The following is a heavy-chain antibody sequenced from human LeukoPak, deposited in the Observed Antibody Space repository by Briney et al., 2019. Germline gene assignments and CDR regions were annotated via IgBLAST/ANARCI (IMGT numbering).Heavy chain of an antibody. CDR3: AKDFWSGYYNSLLSFDY. CDR1: GFTFSSYG. V-gene: IGHV3-23*01. CDR2: ISGSGGST. D-gene: IGHD3-3*01. Sequence: GGSLRLFCAASGFTFSSYGMSWVRQAPGKGLEWVSAISGSGGSTHYADSGKSRFTISREKSKNTLYLQMNSLRAEDTAVYYCAKDFWSGYYNSLLSFDYWGQGTLVTVSS. J-gene: IGHJ4*02.